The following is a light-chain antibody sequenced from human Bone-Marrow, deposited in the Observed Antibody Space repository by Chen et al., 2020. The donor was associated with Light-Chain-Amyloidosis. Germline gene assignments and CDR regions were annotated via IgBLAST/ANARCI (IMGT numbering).Light chain of an antibody. CDR1: QGISNC. CDR2: AAS. CDR3: QKYNSAPPA. Sequence: DIQMTQSPSSLSASIGDRVTITCRASQGISNCLAWFQRKPGKVPKLLIYAASTLQSGVPSRFSGSGSGTDFTLTISCLQPEDVATYYCQKYNSAPPALGGGTKVEIK. V-gene: IGKV1-27*01. J-gene: IGKJ4*01.